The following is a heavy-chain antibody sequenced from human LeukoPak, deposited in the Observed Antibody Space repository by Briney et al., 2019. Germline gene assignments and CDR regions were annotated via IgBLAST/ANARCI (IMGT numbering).Heavy chain of an antibody. D-gene: IGHD1-14*01. J-gene: IGHJ4*02. CDR3: AKDNGKWDFLALFDH. CDR2: ISYDGTKT. V-gene: IGHV3-30*18. Sequence: GGSLRLSCAASEVTFSRYAMHWVRKAPGKGLEWLAIISYDGTKTYYADSVKGRFTISRDNSKNILYLQMNSPRTEDTGLYYCAKDNGKWDFLALFDHWGQGAHVIVS. CDR1: EVTFSRYA.